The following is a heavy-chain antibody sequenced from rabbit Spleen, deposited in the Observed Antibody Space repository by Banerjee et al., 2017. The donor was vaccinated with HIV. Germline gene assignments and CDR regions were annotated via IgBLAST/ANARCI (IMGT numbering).Heavy chain of an antibody. CDR2: IDVAKSGDT. V-gene: IGHV1S40*01. CDR3: TRDAAGREDFNW. J-gene: IGHJ4*01. CDR1: GLDLSSRYW. D-gene: IGHD4-2*01. Sequence: QSLEESGGDLVKPGASLTLTCKASGLDLSSRYWICWVRQAPGKGLEWIACIDVAKSGDTYYTNWAKGRFTISKTSSTTVALQVPSLTAADTATYFCTRDAAGREDFNWWGPGTLVTV.